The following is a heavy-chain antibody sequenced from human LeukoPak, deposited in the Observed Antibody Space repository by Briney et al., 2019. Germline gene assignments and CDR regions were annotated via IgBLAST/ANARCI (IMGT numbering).Heavy chain of an antibody. J-gene: IGHJ4*02. CDR3: ARQSAPYPAYSSPLDY. CDR1: GGSISSYY. D-gene: IGHD6-19*01. Sequence: PSETLSLTCTVSGGSISSYYWSWIRQPPGKGLEWIGYIYYSGSTNYNPSLKSRVTISVDTSKNQFSLKLSSVTAADTAVYYCARQSAPYPAYSSPLDYWGQGTLVTVSS. CDR2: IYYSGST. V-gene: IGHV4-59*08.